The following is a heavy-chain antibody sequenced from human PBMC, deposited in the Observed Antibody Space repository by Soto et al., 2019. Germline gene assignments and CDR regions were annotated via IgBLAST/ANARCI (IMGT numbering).Heavy chain of an antibody. V-gene: IGHV1-8*01. CDR1: GYTFTSYD. CDR3: ARVGYXSGGSCYSFYYYYGMDV. CDR2: MNPNSGNT. D-gene: IGHD2-15*01. J-gene: IGHJ6*02. Sequence: ASVKVSCKASGYTFTSYDINWVRQATGQGLEWMGWMNPNSGNTGYAQKFQGRVTMTRNTSISTAYMELSSLRSEDTAVYYCARVGYXSGGSCYSFYYYYGMDVWGQGTTVTVSS.